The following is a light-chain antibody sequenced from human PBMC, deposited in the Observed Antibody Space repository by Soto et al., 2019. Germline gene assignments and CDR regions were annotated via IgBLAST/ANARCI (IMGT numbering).Light chain of an antibody. CDR2: GAS. V-gene: IGKV3-15*01. CDR3: QQYEGWPRT. J-gene: IGKJ2*01. CDR1: QSVSTT. Sequence: EIVITQSPATLSVSPVQRASLSCRASQSVSTTVAWYHQKPGQAPRLLVYGASTRATGIPARFSGSGSGTDFTLTTRSVQSGDFGVFYCQQYEGWPRTFGLGTKVDIK.